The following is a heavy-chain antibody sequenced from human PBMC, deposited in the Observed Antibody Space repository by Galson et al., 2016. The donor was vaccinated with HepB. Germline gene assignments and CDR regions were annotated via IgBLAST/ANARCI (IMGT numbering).Heavy chain of an antibody. CDR1: GFMFSYYG. D-gene: IGHD1-7*01. CDR2: ISGSAGRT. J-gene: IGHJ4*02. Sequence: SLRLSCAASGFMFSYYGMSWVRQAPGKGLEWVSGISGSAGRTYSADSVKGRFTISRDNSKNTLYLQMNSLRDEDTAIYDCAEFWEPDLITGSTFFDYWGQGIQVTVSS. V-gene: IGHV3-23*01. CDR3: AEFWEPDLITGSTFFDY.